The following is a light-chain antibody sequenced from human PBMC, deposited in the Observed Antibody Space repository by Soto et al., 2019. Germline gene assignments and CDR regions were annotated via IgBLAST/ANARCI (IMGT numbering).Light chain of an antibody. Sequence: DIQMTQSPSSLSASVGDRVTITCRASQGISSYLNWYQQKPGKAPKLLIYAASSLQIGVPSRFSGSGSGTDFTLTISSLQPEDFATYYCQQSYSTPLTFGGGTKVDIK. CDR1: QGISSY. V-gene: IGKV1-39*01. CDR2: AAS. CDR3: QQSYSTPLT. J-gene: IGKJ4*01.